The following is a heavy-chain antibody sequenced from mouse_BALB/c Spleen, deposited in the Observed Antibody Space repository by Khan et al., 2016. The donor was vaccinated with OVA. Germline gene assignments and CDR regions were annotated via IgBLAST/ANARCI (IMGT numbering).Heavy chain of an antibody. CDR1: GFTFSTYG. J-gene: IGHJ3*01. D-gene: IGHD1-1*01. CDR3: SRLAYYYNSGGFAY. CDR2: ISTGGHYT. V-gene: IGHV5-6*01. Sequence: EVELVESGGDLVKPGGFLKLSCAVSGFTFSTYGMSWVRQTPDMRLEWVATISTGGHYTYYPDSVKGRFTISSDNAMNTLYLQMSILKSDDTAIYYCSRLAYYYNSGGFAYWGQGTLVAVSA.